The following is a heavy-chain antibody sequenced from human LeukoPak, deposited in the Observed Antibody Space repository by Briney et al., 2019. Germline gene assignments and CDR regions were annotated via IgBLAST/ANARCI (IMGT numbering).Heavy chain of an antibody. J-gene: IGHJ4*02. V-gene: IGHV3-72*01. CDR1: GFSFGDHY. CDR3: AREWPLPHYGSGSYYNVPDY. D-gene: IGHD3-10*01. Sequence: PGGSLRLSCAASGFSFGDHYMDWIRQAPGKGLEWIGRTRDKSMSYTTEYAASVKGRFTISRDDSKNSLYLQMNSLKTEDTAVYYCAREWPLPHYGSGSYYNVPDYWGQGTLVTVSS. CDR2: TRDKSMSYTT.